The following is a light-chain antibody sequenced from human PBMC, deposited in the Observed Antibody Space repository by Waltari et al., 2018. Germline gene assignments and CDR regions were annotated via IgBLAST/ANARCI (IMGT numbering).Light chain of an antibody. CDR1: QSVSSS. CDR3: LQRSNWWT. V-gene: IGKV3-15*01. Sequence: EIVMTQSPATLSLSPGERATLSCRASQSVSSSLAWYQQKPGQATRLLIYGASSRATGIPDRFSGSGSGTDFTLTISSLEPEDVAVYYCLQRSNWWTFGQGTKVEIK. CDR2: GAS. J-gene: IGKJ1*01.